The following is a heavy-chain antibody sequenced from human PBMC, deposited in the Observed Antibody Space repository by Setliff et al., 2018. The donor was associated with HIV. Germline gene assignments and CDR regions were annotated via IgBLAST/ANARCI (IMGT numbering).Heavy chain of an antibody. CDR2: IYSTGST. D-gene: IGHD4-17*01. CDR1: GASITSHY. CDR3: AKGAGFYGDYTFDY. J-gene: IGHJ4*02. V-gene: IGHV4-59*11. Sequence: PSETLSLTCTVSGASITSHYWSWIRQSPGRELEWIGYIYSTGSTNYNPSLQSRVSISMDASKNKFSLKVTSMTSADTAVYYCAKGAGFYGDYTFDYWGQGNLVTVSS.